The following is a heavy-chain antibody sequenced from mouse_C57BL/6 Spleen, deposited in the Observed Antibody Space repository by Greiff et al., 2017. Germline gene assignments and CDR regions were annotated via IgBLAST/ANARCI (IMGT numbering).Heavy chain of an antibody. D-gene: IGHD1-2*01. J-gene: IGHJ4*01. CDR3: ASHYGYYAMDY. CDR1: GFTFTDYY. Sequence: EVNLVESGGGLVQPGGSLSLSCAASGFTFTDYYMSWVRQPPGKALEWLGFIRNKANGYTTEYSASVKGRFTISRDNSQSILYLQMNALRAEDSATYYCASHYGYYAMDYWGQGTSVTVSS. CDR2: IRNKANGYTT. V-gene: IGHV7-3*01.